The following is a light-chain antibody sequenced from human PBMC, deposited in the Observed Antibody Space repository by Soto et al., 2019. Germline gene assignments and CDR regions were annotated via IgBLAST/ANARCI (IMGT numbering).Light chain of an antibody. Sequence: IQLTQSPSSLSASVGDRVTVTCWASQNINIYLNWYQQKPGKAPTLLIYGASSLQSGVPSRFSGGGSRTDFTLTISSLQAEDFATYYCQQSYRSPYTFGQGTRLEI. V-gene: IGKV1-39*01. CDR3: QQSYRSPYT. CDR2: GAS. CDR1: QNINIY. J-gene: IGKJ2*01.